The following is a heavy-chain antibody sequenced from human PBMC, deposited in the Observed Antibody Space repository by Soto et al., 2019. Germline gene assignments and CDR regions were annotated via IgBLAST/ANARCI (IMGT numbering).Heavy chain of an antibody. Sequence: GGSLRLSCATSGFTFSSYAMAWVRQAPGKGLEWVSDISARGDSTYYGDSVAGRFTMSRDNSKNTIYLQMNGLRAEDTAVYYCAKPGYCSGGRCYISGTSRYYFDYWGQGALVTVSS. CDR1: GFTFSSYA. CDR3: AKPGYCSGGRCYISGTSRYYFDY. D-gene: IGHD2-15*01. V-gene: IGHV3-23*02. J-gene: IGHJ4*02. CDR2: ISARGDST.